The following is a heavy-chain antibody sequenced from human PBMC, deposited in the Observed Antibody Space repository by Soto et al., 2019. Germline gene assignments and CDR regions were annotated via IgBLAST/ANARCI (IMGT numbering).Heavy chain of an antibody. J-gene: IGHJ4*02. D-gene: IGHD1-26*01. CDR1: GYIFTSYW. CDR2: IYPGDSDT. Sequence: GESLKISCKASGYIFTSYWIGWVRQMPGKGLEWMGIIYPGDSDTRYSPSFQGQVTISVDKSIRTAYLEWTSLGASDTAMYYCARHRGIVGSLLIFDYWGQGTQVTVSS. V-gene: IGHV5-51*01. CDR3: ARHRGIVGSLLIFDY.